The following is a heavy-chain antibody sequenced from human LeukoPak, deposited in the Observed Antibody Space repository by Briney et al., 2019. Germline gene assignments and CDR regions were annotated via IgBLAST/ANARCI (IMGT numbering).Heavy chain of an antibody. CDR3: ARGRIFRGGRFAPAAKLGYYYYMDV. CDR2: MNPSSGNT. V-gene: IGHV1-8*03. D-gene: IGHD2-2*01. CDR1: GYTFTSYV. J-gene: IGHJ6*03. Sequence: ASVKVSCKASGYTFTSYVINWVRQAAGQGIEWMGWMNPSSGNTGYAQKFQGRVTITRNTSISTAYMELSSLRSEDTAVYYCARGRIFRGGRFAPAAKLGYYYYMDVWGKGTTVTVSS.